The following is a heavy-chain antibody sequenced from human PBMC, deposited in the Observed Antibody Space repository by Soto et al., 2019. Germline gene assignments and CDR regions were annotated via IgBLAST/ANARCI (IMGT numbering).Heavy chain of an antibody. V-gene: IGHV4-34*01. CDR3: ARVRYYYDSSGYYYVDY. D-gene: IGHD3-22*01. CDR1: GGSFSGYY. J-gene: IGHJ4*02. Sequence: QVQLQQWGAGLLKPSETLSLTCAVYGGSFSGYYWSWIRQPPGKGLEWSGEINHSGSTNYNPSLKSRVTISVDTSKNQFSLKLSSVNAADTAVYYCARVRYYYDSSGYYYVDYWGQGTLVNVSS. CDR2: INHSGST.